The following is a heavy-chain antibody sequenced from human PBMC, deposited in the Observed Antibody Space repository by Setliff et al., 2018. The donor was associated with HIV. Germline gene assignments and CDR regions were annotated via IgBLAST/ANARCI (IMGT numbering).Heavy chain of an antibody. J-gene: IGHJ3*02. V-gene: IGHV4-61*01. Sequence: SETLSLTCTVSDGSISSDNCFLSWIRQPPGKGLEWIGYIYFSGSTNYNPSLKSRVTISVDTSQKQFSLKLNSVTAADTAVYYCARSVDTAIADAFDIWGQGTMVTVSS. CDR3: ARSVDTAIADAFDI. D-gene: IGHD5-18*01. CDR1: DGSISSDNCF. CDR2: IYFSGST.